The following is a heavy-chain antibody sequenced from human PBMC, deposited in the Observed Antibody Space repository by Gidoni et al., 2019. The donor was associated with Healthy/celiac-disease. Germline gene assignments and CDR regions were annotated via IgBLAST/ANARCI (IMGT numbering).Heavy chain of an antibody. CDR3: AAVDNPYSGSYWMSFDI. CDR1: GFPFTGSA. Sequence: QMQLVQSGPEVKKPGTSVKVPFKASGFPFTGSAMQWVRQARGQRLEWIGWIVVGSGNTNYAQKFQERVTITRDMSTSTAYMELSSLRSEDTAVYYCAAVDNPYSGSYWMSFDIWGQGTMVTVSS. V-gene: IGHV1-58*02. D-gene: IGHD1-26*01. J-gene: IGHJ3*02. CDR2: IVVGSGNT.